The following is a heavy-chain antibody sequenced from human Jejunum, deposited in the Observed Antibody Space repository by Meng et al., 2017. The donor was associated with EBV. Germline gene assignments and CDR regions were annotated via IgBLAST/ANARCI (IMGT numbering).Heavy chain of an antibody. CDR3: ARGLDSSTPGTD. CDR2: VNPSPVDT. D-gene: IGHD6-13*01. Sequence: QVHLVQSGAEVKKPGASVKIPCKTSGYTFTNYYMHWERQAPGQGLEWVGMVNPSPVDTNYARKFQGRVTMTSDTSTSTVHMELNSLKSDDTAVYYCARGLDSSTPGTDWGQGTLVTVSS. J-gene: IGHJ4*02. V-gene: IGHV1-46*01. CDR1: GYTFTNYY.